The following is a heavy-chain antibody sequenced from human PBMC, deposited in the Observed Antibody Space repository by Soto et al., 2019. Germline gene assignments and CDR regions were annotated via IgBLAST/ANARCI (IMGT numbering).Heavy chain of an antibody. Sequence: SVKVSCKASGYTFHSYGISWVRQAPGQGLEWMGRIIPFIGTANYAQKFQGRVTITADESTSTAYMELTSLRSEDTAVYYCARVVMTTVPASYYYGMDVRGQGTTVTVSS. V-gene: IGHV1-69*11. CDR2: IIPFIGTA. CDR3: ARVVMTTVPASYYYGMDV. CDR1: GYTFHSYG. J-gene: IGHJ6*02. D-gene: IGHD4-4*01.